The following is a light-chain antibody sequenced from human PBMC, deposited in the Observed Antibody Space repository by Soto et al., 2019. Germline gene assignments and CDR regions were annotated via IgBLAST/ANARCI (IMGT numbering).Light chain of an antibody. J-gene: IGLJ1*01. Sequence: QSVLTQPASVSGSPGQSITISCTGTSSDVGGYNYVSWYQQHPGKAPKLMIYEVSNRPSGISNRFSGSKSGNTASLTISGLQAEDEADYYCISYTSGSTLYVFGTGTKLTVL. CDR2: EVS. CDR3: ISYTSGSTLYV. V-gene: IGLV2-14*01. CDR1: SSDVGGYNY.